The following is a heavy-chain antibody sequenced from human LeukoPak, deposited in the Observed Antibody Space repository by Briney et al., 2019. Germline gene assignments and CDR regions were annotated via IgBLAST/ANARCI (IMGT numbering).Heavy chain of an antibody. Sequence: SETLSLTCTVSGGSINSYYWSWSRQPPGKGLEWIGYIYYSGSTNYNPSLKSRVTISRDTSKNQFPLKLRSVTAADTAVYYCTSGGMVSGDYWGHGTLVTVSS. V-gene: IGHV4-59*01. J-gene: IGHJ4*01. CDR2: IYYSGST. CDR1: GGSINSYY. D-gene: IGHD2-8*01. CDR3: TSGGMVSGDY.